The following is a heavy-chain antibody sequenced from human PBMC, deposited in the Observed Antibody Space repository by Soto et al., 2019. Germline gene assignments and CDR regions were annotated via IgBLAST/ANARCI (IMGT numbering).Heavy chain of an antibody. V-gene: IGHV4-59*01. CDR1: GGSISNYY. D-gene: IGHD1-26*01. J-gene: IGHJ4*02. CDR2: IYYSGNT. CDR3: ARGRVYSGSYHYFDY. Sequence: PSETLSLTCTVSGGSISNYYWSWIRQPPGKGLEWIGYIYYSGNTNYNPSLKSRVTMSVDTSKNQFSLKLTSVTAADTAVYYCARGRVYSGSYHYFDYWGQGTLVTVSS.